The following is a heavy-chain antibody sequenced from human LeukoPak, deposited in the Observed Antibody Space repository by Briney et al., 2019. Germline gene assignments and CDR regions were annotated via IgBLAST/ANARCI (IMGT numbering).Heavy chain of an antibody. V-gene: IGHV1-18*01. CDR3: ARVPTTLYCSGGSCYYFDY. CDR1: GYTFTSYG. J-gene: IGHJ4*02. D-gene: IGHD2-15*01. Sequence: ASVKVSCKASGYTFTSYGISWARQAPGQGLEWMGWISAYNGNTNYAQKLQGRVTMTTDTSTSTAYMELRSLRSDDTAVYYCARVPTTLYCSGGSCYYFDYWGQGTLVTVSS. CDR2: ISAYNGNT.